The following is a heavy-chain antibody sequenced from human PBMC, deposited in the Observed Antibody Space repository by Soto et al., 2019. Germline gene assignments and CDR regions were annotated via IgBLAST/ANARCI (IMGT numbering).Heavy chain of an antibody. CDR2: IGTAGDT. CDR3: ARDMYSSSWYGGYYYGMDV. J-gene: IGHJ6*02. Sequence: GRSLRLSCAASGFTFSSYDMHWVRQATGKGLEWVSAIGTAGDTYYPGSVKGRFTISRENAKNSLYLQMNSLRAGDTAVYYCARDMYSSSWYGGYYYGMDVWGQGTTVTVSS. CDR1: GFTFSSYD. V-gene: IGHV3-13*01. D-gene: IGHD6-13*01.